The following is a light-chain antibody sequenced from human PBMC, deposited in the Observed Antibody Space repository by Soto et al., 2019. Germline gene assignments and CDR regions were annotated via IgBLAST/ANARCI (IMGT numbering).Light chain of an antibody. V-gene: IGLV2-23*01. CDR3: SSYAGAVV. J-gene: IGLJ2*01. CDR1: SSDVGSYNL. CDR2: EGS. Sequence: QSALTQPASVSGSPGQSITISCTGTSSDVGSYNLVSWYQHHPGKAPKLMIYEGSNRPSGVSTRFSGSKSGNTASLPISGLQAEDEADYYCSSYAGAVVFGGGTKLTVL.